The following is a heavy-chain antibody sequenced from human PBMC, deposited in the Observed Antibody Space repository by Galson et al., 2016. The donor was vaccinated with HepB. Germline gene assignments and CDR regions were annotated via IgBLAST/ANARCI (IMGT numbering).Heavy chain of an antibody. Sequence: SLRLSCATAGFTFISSGMHWVRQAPGKGLEWATFISYDGSNAYYADSVKGRLTVTRDNSKNTLYLQMNSLRPEDTAVYYCAKGGPNYYGSGSYSQLEFWGQGTLVTVSS. CDR2: ISYDGSNA. CDR1: GFTFISSG. D-gene: IGHD3-10*01. J-gene: IGHJ4*02. CDR3: AKGGPNYYGSGSYSQLEF. V-gene: IGHV3-30*18.